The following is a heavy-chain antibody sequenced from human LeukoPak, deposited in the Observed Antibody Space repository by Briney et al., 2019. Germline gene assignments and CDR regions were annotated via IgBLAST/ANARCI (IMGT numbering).Heavy chain of an antibody. J-gene: IGHJ4*02. CDR1: GFTFSSYA. Sequence: GGSLRLSCAASGFTFSSYAVSWVRQAPGKGLEWVSGISGSGGSTSSADSVKGRFTISRDNSKNTLYLQMNSLRAEDTAVYYCAKELSGYYDSTGPLDYWGQGTLVTVPS. CDR3: AKELSGYYDSTGPLDY. V-gene: IGHV3-23*01. CDR2: ISGSGGST. D-gene: IGHD3-22*01.